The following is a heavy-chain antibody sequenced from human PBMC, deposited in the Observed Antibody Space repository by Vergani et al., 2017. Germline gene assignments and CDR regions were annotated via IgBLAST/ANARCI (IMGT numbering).Heavy chain of an antibody. J-gene: IGHJ4*02. V-gene: IGHV3-9*01. CDR3: ARELGATKLY. CDR2: ISWNSGSI. CDR1: GFTFDDYA. D-gene: IGHD3-10*01. Sequence: EVQLVESGGGLVQPGRSLRLSCAASGFTFDDYAMHWVRQAPGKGLEWVSGISWNSGSIGYADSVKGRFTISRDNAKNSLYLQMNSLRAEDTALYYCARELGATKLYWGQGTLVTVSS.